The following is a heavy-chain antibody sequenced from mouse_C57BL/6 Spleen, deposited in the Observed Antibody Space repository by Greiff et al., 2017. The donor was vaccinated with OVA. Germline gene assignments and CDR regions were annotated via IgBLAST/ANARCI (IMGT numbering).Heavy chain of an antibody. Sequence: EVKLVESGGGLVKPGGSLKLSCAASGFTFSSYAMSWVRQTPEKRLEWVATISDGGSYIYYPDNVKGRFTISRDNAKNNLYLQMSHLKSEDTAMYYCARDIYDGYSYYAMYYWGQGTSVTVSS. D-gene: IGHD2-3*01. CDR3: ARDIYDGYSYYAMYY. J-gene: IGHJ4*01. V-gene: IGHV5-4*01. CDR1: GFTFSSYA. CDR2: ISDGGSYI.